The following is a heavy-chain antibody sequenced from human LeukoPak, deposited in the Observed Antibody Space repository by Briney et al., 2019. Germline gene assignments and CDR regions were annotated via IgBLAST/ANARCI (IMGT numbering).Heavy chain of an antibody. Sequence: SETLSLTCGVSGGSFSGYYWSWIRQSPGKGLEWIGEINESGSTDYNPSLMSRVTISLDTSKNQFSLKLSSVTAADTAVYYCGRDALVGYFSYYYMDVWGKGTTVTVSS. CDR2: INESGST. D-gene: IGHD2-15*01. J-gene: IGHJ6*03. V-gene: IGHV4-34*01. CDR3: GRDALVGYFSYYYMDV. CDR1: GGSFSGYY.